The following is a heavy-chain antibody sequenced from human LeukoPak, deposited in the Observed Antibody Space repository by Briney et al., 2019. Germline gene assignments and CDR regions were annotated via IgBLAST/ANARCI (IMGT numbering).Heavy chain of an antibody. Sequence: GGSLRLSCAASGFTFSSHSMNWVRQAPGKGLEWVSSISSSSSYIYYADSVKGRFTISRDNAKNSLYLQMNSLRAEDTAVYYCASAYSSSSYYFDYWGQGTLVTVSS. CDR2: ISSSSSYI. D-gene: IGHD6-6*01. CDR1: GFTFSSHS. V-gene: IGHV3-21*01. J-gene: IGHJ4*02. CDR3: ASAYSSSSYYFDY.